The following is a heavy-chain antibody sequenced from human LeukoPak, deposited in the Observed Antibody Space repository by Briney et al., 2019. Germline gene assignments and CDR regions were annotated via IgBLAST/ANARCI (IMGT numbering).Heavy chain of an antibody. CDR1: GFTFSSFA. CDR2: IKSNTDGGTT. J-gene: IGHJ4*02. D-gene: IGHD1-26*01. V-gene: IGHV3-15*01. CDR3: TTDCCSRSDNGNYYHY. Sequence: PGGSLRLSCAASGFTFSSFAMTWVRQAPGKGLEWVGRIKSNTDGGTTDYPAPVKGRFTISRDDSKNTLYLQMNSLKTEDTAVYYCTTDCCSRSDNGNYYHYWGQGTLVSVSS.